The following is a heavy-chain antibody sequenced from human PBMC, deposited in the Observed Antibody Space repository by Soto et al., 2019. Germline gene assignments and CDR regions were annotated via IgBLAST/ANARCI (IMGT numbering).Heavy chain of an antibody. CDR2: IVPNGRDK. CDR1: GFNFNTYF. Sequence: QVQLVQSGGGVVQPGRSLRLSCAASGFNFNTYFMHWVRQAPGKGLEWVAMIVPNGRDKEYADSVKGRFTISRDNSNTRMYLQMDSLRPEATAVYYCARDDEHGSNCDLGYWGQGTLVTVSS. D-gene: IGHD1-26*01. V-gene: IGHV3-30*13. CDR3: ARDDEHGSNCDLGY. J-gene: IGHJ4*02.